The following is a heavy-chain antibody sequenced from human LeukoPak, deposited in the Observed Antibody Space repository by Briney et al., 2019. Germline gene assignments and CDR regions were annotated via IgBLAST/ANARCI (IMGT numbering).Heavy chain of an antibody. Sequence: GXXLKISCKGSGYTFTSYWIGWVRQVPGKGLEWMGIIYPDDSDTRYSPSFQGQVTISADKSISTAYLQWSGLQASDTAMYYCARDYGSGSYYYDYWGQGTLVTVSS. V-gene: IGHV5-51*01. CDR2: IYPDDSDT. CDR1: GYTFTSYW. J-gene: IGHJ4*02. D-gene: IGHD3-10*01. CDR3: ARDYGSGSYYYDY.